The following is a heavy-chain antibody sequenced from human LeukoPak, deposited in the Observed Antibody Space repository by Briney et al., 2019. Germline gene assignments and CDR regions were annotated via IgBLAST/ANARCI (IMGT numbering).Heavy chain of an antibody. CDR2: IIPIFGTA. Sequence: SVKVSCKASGGTFSSYAISWVRQAPGQGLEWMGGIIPIFGTANYAQKFQGRVTITTDESTSTAYMELSSLRSEDTAVYYCASHQGLSRWALPYWGQGTLVTVSS. D-gene: IGHD5-24*01. V-gene: IGHV1-69*05. CDR1: GGTFSSYA. J-gene: IGHJ4*02. CDR3: ASHQGLSRWALPY.